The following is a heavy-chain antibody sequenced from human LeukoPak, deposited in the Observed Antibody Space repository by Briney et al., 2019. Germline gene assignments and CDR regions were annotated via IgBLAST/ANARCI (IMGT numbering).Heavy chain of an antibody. V-gene: IGHV3-74*01. Sequence: GSLRLSCAASAFTFSNHWMHWVRQAPGKGLVWVSDISSDGSRTFYADSVKGRFIISRDNAKNTVYLQMNSLRAEDTAVYYCAKDRAGYSSSWSYWFDPWGQGTLVTVSS. J-gene: IGHJ5*02. D-gene: IGHD6-13*01. CDR1: AFTFSNHW. CDR2: ISSDGSRT. CDR3: AKDRAGYSSSWSYWFDP.